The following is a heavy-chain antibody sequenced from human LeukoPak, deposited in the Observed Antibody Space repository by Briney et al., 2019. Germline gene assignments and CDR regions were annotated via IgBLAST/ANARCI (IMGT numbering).Heavy chain of an antibody. CDR3: ARFPLGPDYYYYYMDV. J-gene: IGHJ6*03. Sequence: SETLSLTCTVSGGSINNYYWSWVRQPPGKGLEWIGYIYYSGSTNYNPSLKSRVTISVDTSKNQFSLKLSSVTAADTAVYYCARFPLGPDYYYYYMDVWGKGTTVTVSS. V-gene: IGHV4-59*08. CDR1: GGSINNYY. CDR2: IYYSGST.